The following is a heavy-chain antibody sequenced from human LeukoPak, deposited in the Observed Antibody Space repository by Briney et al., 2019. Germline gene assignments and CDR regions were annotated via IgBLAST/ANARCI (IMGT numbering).Heavy chain of an antibody. CDR3: ARDLATRQRTGLYDS. V-gene: IGHV3-66*01. D-gene: IGHD3-16*02. Sequence: GGSLRLSCAASGFTFSSSAMSWVRQAPGKGLQWVSVIYVDGSTYYADSVKGRITISRDNSRNTLYLQMNSLRAEDTAVYYCARDLATRQRTGLYDSWGQGALVTVSS. CDR2: IYVDGST. J-gene: IGHJ4*02. CDR1: GFTFSSSA.